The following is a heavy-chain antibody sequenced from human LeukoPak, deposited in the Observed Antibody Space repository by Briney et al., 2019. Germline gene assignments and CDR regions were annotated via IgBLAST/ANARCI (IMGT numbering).Heavy chain of an antibody. V-gene: IGHV4-31*03. CDR2: IYYSGST. CDR3: TRGGLYYYGSSGYYVFDY. CDR1: GGSISSGGYY. Sequence: PSETLSLTCTVSGGSISSGGYYWSWIRQHPGKGLEWIGYIYYSGSTYYNPSLKSRVTISVDTSKNQFSLKLSSVTAADTAVYYCTRGGLYYYGSSGYYVFDYWGQGTLVTVSS. D-gene: IGHD3-22*01. J-gene: IGHJ4*02.